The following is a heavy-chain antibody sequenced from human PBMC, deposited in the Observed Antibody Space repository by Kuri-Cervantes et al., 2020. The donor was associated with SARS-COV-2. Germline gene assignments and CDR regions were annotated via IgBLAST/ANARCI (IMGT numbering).Heavy chain of an antibody. CDR3: ARFNYDFWSGYYGPAYYFDY. Sequence: ESLKISCAASGFTFFTYAMSWVRQPPGKGLEWIGYIYYSGSTNYNPSLKSRVTISVDTSKNQFSLKLSSVTAADTAVYYCARFNYDFWSGYYGPAYYFDYWGQGTLVTVSS. V-gene: IGHV4-59*08. CDR2: IYYSGST. D-gene: IGHD3-3*01. CDR1: GFTFFTYA. J-gene: IGHJ4*02.